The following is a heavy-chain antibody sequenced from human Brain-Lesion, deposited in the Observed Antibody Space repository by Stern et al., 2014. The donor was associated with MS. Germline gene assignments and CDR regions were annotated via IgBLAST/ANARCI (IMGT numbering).Heavy chain of an antibody. Sequence: VQLVESGAEVKKPGASVKVSCKVSGYTLTELSMHWVRQAPRKGLEWMGGFDPEDGETIYAHKVQGRVTMTEDTSTDTAYMELSSLRSEDTAVYYCATLSPGAGGNYYRHFDYWGQGTLVTVSS. D-gene: IGHD1-26*01. CDR1: GYTLTELS. J-gene: IGHJ4*02. CDR2: FDPEDGET. CDR3: ATLSPGAGGNYYRHFDY. V-gene: IGHV1-24*01.